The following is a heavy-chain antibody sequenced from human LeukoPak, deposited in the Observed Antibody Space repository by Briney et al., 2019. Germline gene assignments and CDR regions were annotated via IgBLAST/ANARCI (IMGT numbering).Heavy chain of an antibody. V-gene: IGHV4-59*12. J-gene: IGHJ5*02. Sequence: SETLSLTCTVSGGSISSYYWSWIRQPPGKGLEWIGYIYYSGSTNYNPSLESRVTISVDTSKNQFSLKLSSVTAADTAVYYCARGERGIFLDPWGQGTLVTVSS. D-gene: IGHD3-3*01. CDR1: GGSISSYY. CDR2: IYYSGST. CDR3: ARGERGIFLDP.